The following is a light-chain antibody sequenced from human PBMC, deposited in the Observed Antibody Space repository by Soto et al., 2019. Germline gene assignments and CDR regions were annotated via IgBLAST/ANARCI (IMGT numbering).Light chain of an antibody. J-gene: IGKJ4*01. CDR1: QSVSSN. CDR3: QQYNNWPLT. V-gene: IGKV3-15*01. Sequence: EIVMTQSPATLSVSPGERATLSCRASQSVSSNLAWYQQKPGQAPRLLIYVASTRATGIPARFSGSGSGTEFTLTMSSLQSEDFAVYYCQQYNNWPLTFGGGTKVEIK. CDR2: VAS.